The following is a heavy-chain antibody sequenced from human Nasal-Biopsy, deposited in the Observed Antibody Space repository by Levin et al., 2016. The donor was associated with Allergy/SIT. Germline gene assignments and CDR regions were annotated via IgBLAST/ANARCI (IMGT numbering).Heavy chain of an antibody. CDR3: ARGHYGMDV. CDR1: GFTFNTFW. V-gene: IGHV3-7*05. J-gene: IGHJ6*02. Sequence: GESLKISCAASGFTFNTFWMSWVRQAPGKGLEWVASINQDASDDYYVDSVKGRFTISRDNAKHSLYLQMHSLRAEDAAVYFCARGHYGMDVWGPGTTVTVSS. CDR2: INQDASDD.